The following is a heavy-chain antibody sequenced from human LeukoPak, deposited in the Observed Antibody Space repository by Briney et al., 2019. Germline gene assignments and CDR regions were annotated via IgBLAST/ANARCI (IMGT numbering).Heavy chain of an antibody. Sequence: PGGCLRLSCAASGFTFSSYEMNWGRQAPGKGLEWVSYISSSGSTIYYADSVKGRFTISRDNAKNSLYLQMNSLRAEDTAVYYCAGEYDFWSGYQHFDYWGQGTLVTVSS. D-gene: IGHD3-3*01. CDR2: ISSSGSTI. J-gene: IGHJ4*02. V-gene: IGHV3-48*03. CDR1: GFTFSSYE. CDR3: AGEYDFWSGYQHFDY.